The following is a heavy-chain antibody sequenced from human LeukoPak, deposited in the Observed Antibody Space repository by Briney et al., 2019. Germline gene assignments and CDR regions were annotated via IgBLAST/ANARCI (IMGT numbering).Heavy chain of an antibody. J-gene: IGHJ6*03. CDR1: GGSISSGGYY. Sequence: SETLSLTCTVSGGSISSGGYYWSWIRQPAGKGLEWIGHIYTSEIYNPPLKSRVTISLDTSKNQFSLKLSSVTAADTAVYFCARGLYYYYYMDVWGKGTTVTVSS. V-gene: IGHV4-61*09. CDR2: IYTSE. CDR3: ARGLYYYYYMDV.